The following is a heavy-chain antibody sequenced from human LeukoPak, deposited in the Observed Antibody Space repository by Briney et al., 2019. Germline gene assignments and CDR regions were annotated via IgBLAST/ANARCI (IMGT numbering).Heavy chain of an antibody. Sequence: GGSLRLSCAASGFTFRNYWMGWVRQAPGKGLEWVANTKPDGSAEYYADSVRGRFTTSRDNANNFLYLQMNRLRAEDTAVYYCARAGGLNTNFDYWGQGTLVTVSS. D-gene: IGHD2-8*02. J-gene: IGHJ4*02. V-gene: IGHV3-7*01. CDR2: TKPDGSAE. CDR1: GFTFRNYW. CDR3: ARAGGLNTNFDY.